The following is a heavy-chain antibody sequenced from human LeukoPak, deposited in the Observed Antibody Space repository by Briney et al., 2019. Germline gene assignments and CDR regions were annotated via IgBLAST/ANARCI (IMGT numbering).Heavy chain of an antibody. CDR3: ARGSITMIVGWEGLDAFDI. V-gene: IGHV3-33*01. CDR1: GFTFSSYG. J-gene: IGHJ3*02. CDR2: IWYDGSNK. Sequence: GGSLRLSCAASGFTFSSYGMHWVRQAPGKGLEWVAVIWYDGSNKYYADSVKGRFTISRDNSKNTLYLQMNSLGAEDTAVYYCARGSITMIVGWEGLDAFDIWGQGTMVTVSS. D-gene: IGHD3-22*01.